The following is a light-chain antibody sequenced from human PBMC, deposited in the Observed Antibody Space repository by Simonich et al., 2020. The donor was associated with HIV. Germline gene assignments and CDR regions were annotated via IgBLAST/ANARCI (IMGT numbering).Light chain of an antibody. CDR3: QQYYSTTLT. Sequence: DIVMTQSPDSLAVSLGERDTINCKSNQSVLYSSNNKNYLAWYQQQPGQPPKLLIYWASTRESGVPGRFRGSGSGTDFTLTISSLQAEDVAVYYCQQYYSTTLTFGGGTKVEIK. CDR1: QSVLYSSNNKNY. J-gene: IGKJ4*01. CDR2: WAS. V-gene: IGKV4-1*01.